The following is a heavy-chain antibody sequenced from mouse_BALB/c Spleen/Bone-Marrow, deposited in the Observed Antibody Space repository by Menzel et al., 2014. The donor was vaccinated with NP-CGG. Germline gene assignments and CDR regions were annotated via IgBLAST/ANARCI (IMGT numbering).Heavy chain of an antibody. CDR1: GYTSTTYD. CDR3: ARNYRYAWFVY. J-gene: IGHJ3*01. D-gene: IGHD2-14*01. Sequence: QVQLQQSGAELVKPGASVKLSCKASGYTSTTYDINWVRQRPEQGLEWIGWIFPGDGTTKYNEKFKGKATLTTDKSSSTAYMQFSRLTSEDSAVYFCARNYRYAWFVYWGQGTLVTVSA. CDR2: IFPGDGTT. V-gene: IGHV1S56*01.